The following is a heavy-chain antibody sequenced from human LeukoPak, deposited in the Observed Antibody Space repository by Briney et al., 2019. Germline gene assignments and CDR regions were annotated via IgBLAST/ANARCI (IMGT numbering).Heavy chain of an antibody. V-gene: IGHV3-48*03. Sequence: GGSLRLSCAASGFTFSSYELNWVRQAPGKGLEWVSYISSGSTIYYADSVKGRFTISRDNAKNSLYLQMNSLRAEDTAVYYCAREYGSGSYLDYWGQGTLVTVSS. D-gene: IGHD3-10*01. CDR3: AREYGSGSYLDY. CDR2: ISSGSTI. J-gene: IGHJ4*02. CDR1: GFTFSSYE.